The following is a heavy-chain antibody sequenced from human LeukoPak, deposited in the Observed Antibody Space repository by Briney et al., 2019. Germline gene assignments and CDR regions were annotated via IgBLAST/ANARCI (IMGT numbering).Heavy chain of an antibody. CDR2: IYYSGST. V-gene: IGHV4-30-4*01. CDR1: GGSISSGDYY. J-gene: IGHJ4*02. CDR3: ARGLRIQLWLSLDY. Sequence: SETLSLTCTVSGGSISSGDYYWSWIRQPPGKGLEWIGYIYYSGSTYYNPSPKSRVTISVDTSKNQFSLKLSSVTAADTAVYYCARGLRIQLWLSLDYWGQGTLVTVSS. D-gene: IGHD5-18*01.